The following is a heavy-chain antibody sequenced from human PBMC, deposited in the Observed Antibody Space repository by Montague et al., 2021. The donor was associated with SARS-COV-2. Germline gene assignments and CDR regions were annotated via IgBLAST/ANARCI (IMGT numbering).Heavy chain of an antibody. Sequence: PALVKPTQALTLTCTFSGFSLSTSGMCVSWIRQPPGRALEWLALIDWDDDKYYSTSLKTRLTISKDTSKNQVVLTMTNMDPVDTATYYCARIFDSSWPTFDYWGQGTLVTVSS. V-gene: IGHV2-70*01. CDR2: IDWDDDK. CDR1: GFSLSTSGMC. D-gene: IGHD6-13*01. CDR3: ARIFDSSWPTFDY. J-gene: IGHJ4*02.